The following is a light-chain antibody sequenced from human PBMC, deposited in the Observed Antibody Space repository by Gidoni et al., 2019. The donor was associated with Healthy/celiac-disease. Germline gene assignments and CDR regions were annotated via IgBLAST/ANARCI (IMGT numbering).Light chain of an antibody. V-gene: IGLV2-14*03. J-gene: IGLJ2*01. CDR3: SSYTSSSTLV. CDR2: DVT. CDR1: SSDIGIYNF. Sequence: QSALTQPASVSGPPGQSITISCTGTSSDIGIYNFVSWYQQHPGKAPKLMIYDVTDRPSGVSNRFSGSKSGNTASLTISGLQTEDEADYSCSSYTSSSTLVFGGGTKLTVL.